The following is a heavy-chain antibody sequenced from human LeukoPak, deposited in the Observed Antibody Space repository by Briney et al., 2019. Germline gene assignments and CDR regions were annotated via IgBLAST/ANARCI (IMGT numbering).Heavy chain of an antibody. J-gene: IGHJ4*02. CDR1: GFTFSSYA. D-gene: IGHD6-19*01. CDR2: IGGSGGVT. CDR3: AKVDRSAVAGTRAPSDY. V-gene: IGHV3-23*01. Sequence: GGSLRLSCTASGFTFSSYAMSWVRQAPGKGLEWVSTIGGSGGVTYHADPVKGRFTISRDNSKTTLSLQMNSLRAEDTAVYYCAKVDRSAVAGTRAPSDYWGQGTPVTVSP.